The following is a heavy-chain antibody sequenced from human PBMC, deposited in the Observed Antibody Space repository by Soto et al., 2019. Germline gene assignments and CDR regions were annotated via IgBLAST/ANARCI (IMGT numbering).Heavy chain of an antibody. Sequence: EVQLVESGGGLVKPGGSLRLSCVDSGFTFSSYSMNWVRQAPGKGLEWVSSISSSSSPIFYADSLKGRFTIFRDNAKSSLYLQMNSLRAEGTAVYYCVRGGRGYTRDDVFDIWGQGTMVTVPS. CDR1: GFTFSSYS. CDR3: VRGGRGYTRDDVFDI. D-gene: IGHD2-2*02. CDR2: ISSSSSPI. V-gene: IGHV3-21*06. J-gene: IGHJ3*02.